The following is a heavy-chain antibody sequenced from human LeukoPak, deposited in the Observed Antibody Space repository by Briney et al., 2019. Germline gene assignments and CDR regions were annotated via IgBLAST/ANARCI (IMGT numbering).Heavy chain of an antibody. CDR2: INPNSGGT. Sequence: ASVKVSCKASGYTFTGYYMHWVRQAPGQGLEWMGWINPNSGGTNYAQKFQGRVTMTRDTSISTAYMELSRLRSDDTAVYYCARTMVRGVKGFDPWGQGTLVTVSS. CDR1: GYTFTGYY. CDR3: ARTMVRGVKGFDP. J-gene: IGHJ5*02. V-gene: IGHV1-2*02. D-gene: IGHD3-10*01.